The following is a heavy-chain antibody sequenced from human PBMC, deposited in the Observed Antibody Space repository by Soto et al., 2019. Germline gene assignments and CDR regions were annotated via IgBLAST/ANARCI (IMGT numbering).Heavy chain of an antibody. CDR3: ARVRIFGVVYDAFDI. Sequence: GGSLRLSCAASGFTFSSYEMNWVRQAPGKGLEWVSYISSSGSTIYYADSVKGRFTISRDNAKNSLYLQMNSLRAEDTAVYYCARVRIFGVVYDAFDIWGQGTMVTVSS. J-gene: IGHJ3*02. CDR2: ISSSGSTI. CDR1: GFTFSSYE. D-gene: IGHD3-3*01. V-gene: IGHV3-48*03.